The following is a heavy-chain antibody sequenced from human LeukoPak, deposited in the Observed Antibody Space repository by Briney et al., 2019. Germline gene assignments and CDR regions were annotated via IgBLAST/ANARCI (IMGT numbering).Heavy chain of an antibody. V-gene: IGHV3-30*02. J-gene: IGHJ4*02. Sequence: SGGSLRLSCAASGFTFSSYGMHWVRQAPGKGLEWVAFIRYDGRNKYYADSVKGRFTISRDNSKNTLYLQMNSLRAEDTAVYYCAKRRDDYGDYGGVDYWGQGTLVTVSS. CDR2: IRYDGRNK. CDR1: GFTFSSYG. CDR3: AKRRDDYGDYGGVDY. D-gene: IGHD4-17*01.